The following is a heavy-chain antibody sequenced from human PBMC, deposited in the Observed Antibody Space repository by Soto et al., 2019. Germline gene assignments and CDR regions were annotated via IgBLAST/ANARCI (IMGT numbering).Heavy chain of an antibody. CDR1: GFTFSSYA. CDR2: ISYHGSNE. J-gene: IGHJ4*02. CDR3: ARANSGDDDEFDY. V-gene: IGHV3-30-3*01. D-gene: IGHD5-12*01. Sequence: GGSLRLSWAASGFTFSSYAVHWVRQASGKGLDWVAVISYHGSNEYYADSVKGRFTISRDNSKNTLYLQMNSLRAEDTAVYYCARANSGDDDEFDYWGKGT.